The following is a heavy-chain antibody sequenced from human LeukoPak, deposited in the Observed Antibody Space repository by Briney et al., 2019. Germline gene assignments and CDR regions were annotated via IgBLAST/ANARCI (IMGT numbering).Heavy chain of an antibody. Sequence: GGSLRLSCAASGFTVSSNYMSWVRQAPGKGLEWVSGISGGGVTTYYADSVKGRFTISRDNSKNTLYLQMNSLRADDTAIYYCARNQQLGGHSYYYYGMDVWGQGTTVTVSS. V-gene: IGHV3-53*01. J-gene: IGHJ6*02. CDR2: ISGGGVTT. D-gene: IGHD3-16*01. CDR1: GFTVSSNY. CDR3: ARNQQLGGHSYYYYGMDV.